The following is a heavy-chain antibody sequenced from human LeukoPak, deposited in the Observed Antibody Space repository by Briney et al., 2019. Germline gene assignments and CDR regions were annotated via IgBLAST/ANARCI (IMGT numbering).Heavy chain of an antibody. V-gene: IGHV3-53*01. Sequence: GGSLILSCAASGFTVSSTFMSWVRQAPGKGLEWVSILLSGGATYYADSVKGRFTISRDNSKNMLYLQVNSLRAEDTAVYYCAKDFRAYSSGWYYFDYWGQGTLVTVSS. J-gene: IGHJ4*02. CDR2: LLSGGAT. CDR1: GFTVSSTF. CDR3: AKDFRAYSSGWYYFDY. D-gene: IGHD6-19*01.